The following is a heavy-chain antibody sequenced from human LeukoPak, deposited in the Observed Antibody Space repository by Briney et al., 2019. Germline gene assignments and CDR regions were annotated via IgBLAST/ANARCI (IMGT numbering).Heavy chain of an antibody. V-gene: IGHV1-2*02. J-gene: IGHJ4*02. CDR3: ARDPSDYYDSSGYQTYYFDY. CDR1: GYTFTSYG. Sequence: ASVKVSCKASGYTFTSYGISWVRQAPGQGLEWMGWINPNSGGTNYAQKFQGRVTMTRDTSISTAYMELSRLRSDDTAVYYCARDPSDYYDSSGYQTYYFDYWGQGTLVTVSS. D-gene: IGHD3-22*01. CDR2: INPNSGGT.